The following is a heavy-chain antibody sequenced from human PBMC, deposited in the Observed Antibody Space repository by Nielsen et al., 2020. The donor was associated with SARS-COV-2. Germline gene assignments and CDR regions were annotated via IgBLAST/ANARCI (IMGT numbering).Heavy chain of an antibody. D-gene: IGHD2-2*01. CDR1: GLIFSSSW. CDR3: ARDYGVSCHWFNP. Sequence: GESLKISCAASGLIFSSSWMVWVRQAPGKGLEWVANINEDGSVVNYVDSVKGRFTISRDNAGKSLYLQMNSLRAEDTAVYYCARDYGVSCHWFNPWGQGTLVTVSS. CDR2: INEDGSVV. V-gene: IGHV3-7*05. J-gene: IGHJ5*02.